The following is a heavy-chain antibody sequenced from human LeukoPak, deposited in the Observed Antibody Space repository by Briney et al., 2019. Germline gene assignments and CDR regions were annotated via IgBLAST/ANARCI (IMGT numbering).Heavy chain of an antibody. V-gene: IGHV3-23*01. CDR2: ISASGSAT. J-gene: IGHJ4*02. CDR3: AKDRYYDSSGYYSFDS. D-gene: IGHD3-22*01. CDR1: GFIFSNYG. Sequence: GGSLSLSCAASGFIFSNYGVNWVRQAPGKGLEWVAAISASGSATSYADSVRGRFTISRDNSKNTLYLKMNSLRAEDTAVYYCAKDRYYDSSGYYSFDSWGQGTLVTVSS.